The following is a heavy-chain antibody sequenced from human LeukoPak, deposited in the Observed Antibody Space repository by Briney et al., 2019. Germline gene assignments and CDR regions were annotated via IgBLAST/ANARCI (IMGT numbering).Heavy chain of an antibody. CDR2: INPNSGGT. J-gene: IGHJ6*03. V-gene: IGHV1-2*02. CDR1: GYTFTSYY. D-gene: IGHD3-10*01. CDR3: ARGGDPLEGITMVRGVIYYMDV. Sequence: ASVKVSCKASGYTFTSYYMHWVRQAPGQGLEWMGWINPNSGGTNYAQKFQGRVTMTRDTSISTAYMELSRLRSDDTAVYYCARGGDPLEGITMVRGVIYYMDVWGKGTTVTISS.